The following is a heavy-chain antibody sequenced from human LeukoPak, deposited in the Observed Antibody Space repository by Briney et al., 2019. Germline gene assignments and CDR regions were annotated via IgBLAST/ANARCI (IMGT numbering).Heavy chain of an antibody. J-gene: IGHJ4*02. CDR3: ARVSHGGSYGY. V-gene: IGHV3-7*01. CDR2: IKQDGSEK. D-gene: IGHD1-26*01. Sequence: GGSLRLSCAASGFTFSSNWMSWVRQAPGKGLEWVANIKQDGSEKYYVDSVKGRFTISRDNAKNSLYLQMNSLRAEDTAVYYCARVSHGGSYGYWGQGTLVTVSS. CDR1: GFTFSSNW.